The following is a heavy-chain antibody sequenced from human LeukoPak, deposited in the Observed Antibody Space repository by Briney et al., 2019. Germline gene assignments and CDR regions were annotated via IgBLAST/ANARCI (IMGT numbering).Heavy chain of an antibody. CDR1: GFSFSNVW. Sequence: GGSLRLSCVAYGFSFSNVWMTWVRRAPGKGLEWVAVISYDGSNKYYADSVKGRFTISRDNSKNTLYLQMNSLRAEDTAVYYCARDRWGPSPNCDDYWGQGTLVTVSS. CDR3: ARDRWGPSPNCDDY. CDR2: ISYDGSNK. J-gene: IGHJ4*02. V-gene: IGHV3-30-3*01. D-gene: IGHD4-23*01.